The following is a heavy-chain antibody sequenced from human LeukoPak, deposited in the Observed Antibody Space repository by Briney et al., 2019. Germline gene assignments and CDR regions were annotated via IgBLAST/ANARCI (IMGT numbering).Heavy chain of an antibody. CDR3: VRVQWLALDVFKI. CDR2: IKQDGSQK. J-gene: IGHJ3*02. CDR1: GFTFSSSW. Sequence: PGESLRLSCAASGFTFSSSWMGWVRQAPGKGLQWVANIKQDGSQKYYVDSVKGRFTISRDNTKNSLYLQMDSLRAEDTAVYYCVRVQWLALDVFKIWGQGTMVTVSS. V-gene: IGHV3-7*01. D-gene: IGHD6-19*01.